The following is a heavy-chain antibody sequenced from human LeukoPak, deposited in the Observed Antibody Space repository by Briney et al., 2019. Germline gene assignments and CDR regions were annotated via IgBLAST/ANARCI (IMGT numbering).Heavy chain of an antibody. D-gene: IGHD2-15*01. CDR1: GFTFSSYE. CDR2: ISSSGSTI. Sequence: GGSLRLSCAASGFTFSSYEMNWVRQAPGKGLEWVSYISSSGSTIYYADSVKGRFTISRDNAKNSLYLQMNSLRAEDTAVYYCAGGSRLGGLDYWGQGTLVTVSS. CDR3: AGGSRLGGLDY. V-gene: IGHV3-48*03. J-gene: IGHJ4*02.